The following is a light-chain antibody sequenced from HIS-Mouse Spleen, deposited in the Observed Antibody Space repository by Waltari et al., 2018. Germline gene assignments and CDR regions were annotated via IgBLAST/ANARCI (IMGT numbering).Light chain of an antibody. Sequence: QSALTQPASVSGSPGQSITISCTGTSSDVGGYNYVSWYQQHPGQAPKLMIYEVSTRPSWVSNRFPGSKSGNTASLTISGLQAEDEADYYCSSYTSSSLYVFGTGTKVTVL. V-gene: IGLV2-14*01. CDR2: EVS. CDR3: SSYTSSSLYV. CDR1: SSDVGGYNY. J-gene: IGLJ1*01.